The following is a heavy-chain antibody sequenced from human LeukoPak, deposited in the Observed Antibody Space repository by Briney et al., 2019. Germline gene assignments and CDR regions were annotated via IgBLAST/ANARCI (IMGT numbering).Heavy chain of an antibody. Sequence: SETLSLTCTVSGGSISSGGYYWSWIRQPPGKGLEWIGYIYHSGSTYYNPSLKSRVTISVDRSKNQFSLKVTSVTAADTAVYYCARDNFMGYGEILGELDPWGQGTLVTVSS. V-gene: IGHV4-30-2*01. D-gene: IGHD4-17*01. CDR3: ARDNFMGYGEILGELDP. CDR2: IYHSGST. J-gene: IGHJ5*02. CDR1: GGSISSGGYY.